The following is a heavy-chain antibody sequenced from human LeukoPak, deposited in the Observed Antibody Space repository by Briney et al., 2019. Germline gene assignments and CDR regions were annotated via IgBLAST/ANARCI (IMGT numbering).Heavy chain of an antibody. D-gene: IGHD2/OR15-2a*01. CDR3: ARAPESDYYYYYMDV. J-gene: IGHJ6*03. Sequence: ASVKVSCKASGYTFTSYGISWVRQAPGQGLEWMGWISAYNGNTNYAQKLQGRVTMTTDTSTSTAYMELRSLRSDDTAVYYCARAPESDYYYYYMDVWGKGTTVTVSS. V-gene: IGHV1-18*01. CDR1: GYTFTSYG. CDR2: ISAYNGNT.